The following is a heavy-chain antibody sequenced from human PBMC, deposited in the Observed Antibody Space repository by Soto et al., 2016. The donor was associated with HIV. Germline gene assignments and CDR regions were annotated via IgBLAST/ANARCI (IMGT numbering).Heavy chain of an antibody. Sequence: QVQLQESGPGLVKPSETLSLTCAVSDFSISSGYYWGWIRQPPGKGLEWIGSIYHSGSTHYNPSLKSRVTISVDTSKNXFXLKMSTVTAADTVRLYCARDVNSSSXDHYYYYIGPRGDNGTTVTVSS. CDR3: ARDVNSSSXDHYYYYIGPR. CDR2: IYHSGST. CDR1: DFSISSGYY. J-gene: IGHJ6*03. V-gene: IGHV4-38-2*02. D-gene: IGHD6-6*01.